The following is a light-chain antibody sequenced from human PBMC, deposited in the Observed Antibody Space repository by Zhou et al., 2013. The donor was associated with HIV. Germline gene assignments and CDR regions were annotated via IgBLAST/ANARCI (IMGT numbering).Light chain of an antibody. Sequence: EVLMTQSPATLSVSPGEEATLSCRASQSVSSNLAWYQQKPGQAPRLLIYGASSRASGIPARFSGSGSGTEFTLTISRLEPEDFAVYYCQEYGGSPITFGQGTRLEIK. V-gene: IGKV3-15*01. J-gene: IGKJ5*01. CDR1: QSVSSN. CDR3: QEYGGSPIT. CDR2: GAS.